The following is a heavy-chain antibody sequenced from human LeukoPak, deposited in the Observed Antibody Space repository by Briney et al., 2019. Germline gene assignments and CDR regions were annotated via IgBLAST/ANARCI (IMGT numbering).Heavy chain of an antibody. D-gene: IGHD6-13*01. J-gene: IGHJ3*02. CDR1: GESFSGYY. Sequence: SETLSLTCAVYGESFSGYYWSWIRQPPGKGLEWIGEINHSGSTNYNPSLKSRVTISVDTSKNQFSLKLSSVTAADTAVYYCARPGSSSWSLDAFDIWGQGTMVTVSS. CDR3: ARPGSSSWSLDAFDI. CDR2: INHSGST. V-gene: IGHV4-34*01.